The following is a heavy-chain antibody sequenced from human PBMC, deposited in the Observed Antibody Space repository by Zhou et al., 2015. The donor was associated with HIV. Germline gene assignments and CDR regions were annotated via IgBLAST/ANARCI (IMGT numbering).Heavy chain of an antibody. D-gene: IGHD6-6*01. V-gene: IGHV1-2*06. CDR1: GYTFTVYF. CDR3: AGLSIAARGPSGNFDY. Sequence: QVQLVQSGAEVKKPGASVRVSCKTSGYTFTVYFIHWVRQAPGQGLEWMGRINPNSGVTNFGQRFQGRVTLTRDTSISTAYMDLSRLTSDDTAVYYCAGLSIAARGPSGNFDYWGQGTLVTVSS. CDR2: INPNSGVT. J-gene: IGHJ4*02.